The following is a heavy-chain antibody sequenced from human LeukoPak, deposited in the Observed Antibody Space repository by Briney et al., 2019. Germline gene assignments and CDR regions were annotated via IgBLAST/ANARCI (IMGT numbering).Heavy chain of an antibody. D-gene: IGHD4-17*01. CDR2: ISYDGSNK. J-gene: IGHJ4*02. V-gene: IGHV3-30-3*01. Sequence: GGSLRLSCAASGFTFSSYAMHWVRQAPGKELEWVAVISYDGSNKYYADSVKGRFTISRDNSKNTLYLQMNSLRAEDTAVYYSARVLDDYGDAHFDYWGQGTLVTVSS. CDR1: GFTFSSYA. CDR3: ARVLDDYGDAHFDY.